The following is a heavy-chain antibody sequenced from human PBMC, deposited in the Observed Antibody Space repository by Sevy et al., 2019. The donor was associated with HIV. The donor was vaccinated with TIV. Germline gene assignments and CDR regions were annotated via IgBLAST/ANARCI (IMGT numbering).Heavy chain of an antibody. V-gene: IGHV3-15*01. Sequence: GGSLRLSCVASGFTFSYAWVSWVRQAPGKGLEWVGRIKSRPDGGTTDYAAPVKGRFTISRDDSKNTLYLQMNSLKTEDTGVYYCSTDPIIVLLVTDGMDVWGQGTTVTVSS. J-gene: IGHJ6*02. CDR3: STDPIIVLLVTDGMDV. D-gene: IGHD2-8*01. CDR2: IKSRPDGGTT. CDR1: GFTFSYAW.